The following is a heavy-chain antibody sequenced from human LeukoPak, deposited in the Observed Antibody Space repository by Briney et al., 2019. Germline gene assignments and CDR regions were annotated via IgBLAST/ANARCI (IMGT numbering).Heavy chain of an antibody. CDR3: AKDQGFGELYRDYYYYYMDV. V-gene: IGHV3-23*01. CDR2: ISGSGGST. D-gene: IGHD3-10*01. CDR1: GFTFSSYA. J-gene: IGHJ6*03. Sequence: GSLRLSCAASGFTFSSYAMSWVRQAPGKGLEWVSAISGSGGSTYYADSVKGRFTISRDNSKNTLYLQMNSLRAEDTAVYYCAKDQGFGELYRDYYYYYMDVWGKGATVTISS.